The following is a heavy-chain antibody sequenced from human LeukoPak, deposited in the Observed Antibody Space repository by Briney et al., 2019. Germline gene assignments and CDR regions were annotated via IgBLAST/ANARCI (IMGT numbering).Heavy chain of an antibody. CDR1: GGSISSYS. CDR2: IYTSGST. D-gene: IGHD7-27*01. V-gene: IGHV4-4*09. J-gene: IGHJ6*03. Sequence: SETLSLTCTVSGGSISSYSWGWIRQPPGKGLEWIGYIYTSGSTNYNPSLKSRVTVSVDTSKNQFSLKLSSVTAADTAVYYCARRSGSFPYYMDVWGKGTTVTVSS. CDR3: ARRSGSFPYYMDV.